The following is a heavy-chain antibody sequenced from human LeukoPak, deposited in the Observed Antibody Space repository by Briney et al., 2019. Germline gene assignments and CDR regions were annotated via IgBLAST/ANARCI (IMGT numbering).Heavy chain of an antibody. D-gene: IGHD1-26*01. J-gene: IGHJ5*02. V-gene: IGHV1-2*02. CDR2: INPNSGGT. Sequence: EASVKVSCKASGYTFTVYYMHWVRQAPGQGLEWMGWINPNSGGTNYAQKFQGRVTMTRDTSISTAYMELSRLRSDDTAVYYCARGEGSSIVGATENWFDPWGQGTLVTVSS. CDR3: ARGEGSSIVGATENWFDP. CDR1: GYTFTVYY.